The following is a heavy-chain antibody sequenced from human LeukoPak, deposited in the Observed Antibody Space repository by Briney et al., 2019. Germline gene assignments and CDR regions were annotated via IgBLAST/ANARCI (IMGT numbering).Heavy chain of an antibody. CDR3: ASYLSGWPLKY. J-gene: IGHJ4*02. Sequence: ASVKVPCKASGYTFTSYHIHWVRQAPGQGLEWMGLINPSGGTTSYAQKFQGRVTMTRDMSTSTVYMELSSLRSEDTAVYYCASYLSGWPLKYWGQGTLVTVSS. CDR1: GYTFTSYH. V-gene: IGHV1-46*01. CDR2: INPSGGTT. D-gene: IGHD6-19*01.